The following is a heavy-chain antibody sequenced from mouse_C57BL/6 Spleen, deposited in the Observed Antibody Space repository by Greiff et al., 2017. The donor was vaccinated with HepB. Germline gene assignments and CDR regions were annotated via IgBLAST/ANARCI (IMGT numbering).Heavy chain of an antibody. CDR1: GFSLTSYG. CDR3: ARETTDYFDY. V-gene: IGHV2-2*01. Sequence: QVQLQQSGPGLVQPSQSLSITCTVSGFSLTSYGVHWVRQSPGKGLEWLGVIWSGGSTDYNAAFISRLIISKDNSKSQVFFKMNSLQADDTAIYYCARETTDYFDYWGQGTTLTVSS. CDR2: IWSGGST. D-gene: IGHD1-1*01. J-gene: IGHJ2*01.